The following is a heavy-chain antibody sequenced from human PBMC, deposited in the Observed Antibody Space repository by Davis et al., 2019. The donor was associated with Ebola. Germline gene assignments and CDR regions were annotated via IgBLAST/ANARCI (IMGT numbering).Heavy chain of an antibody. CDR1: GFTFSSYG. CDR2: IWYDGSNK. D-gene: IGHD2-15*01. V-gene: IGHV3-33*01. Sequence: PGGSLRLSCAASGFTFSSYGMHWVRQAPGKGLEWVAVIWYDGSNKYYADSVKGRFTISRDNSKNTLYLQMNSLRAEDTAVYYCARGLGYCSGGSCQNWFDPWGQGTLVTVSS. J-gene: IGHJ5*02. CDR3: ARGLGYCSGGSCQNWFDP.